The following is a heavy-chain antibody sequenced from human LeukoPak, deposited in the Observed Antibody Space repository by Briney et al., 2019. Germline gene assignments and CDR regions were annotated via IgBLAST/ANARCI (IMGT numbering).Heavy chain of an antibody. J-gene: IGHJ6*02. D-gene: IGHD3-10*01. CDR2: IDTAGDT. CDR3: ARNFGSGSYRYYYYGMDV. CDR1: GFTFSSYD. V-gene: IGHV3-13*01. Sequence: GGSLRLSCAASGFTFSSYDMHWVRQAPGKGLEWVSAIDTAGDTYYPGSVKGRFTISRENAKNSLYLQMNSLRAGDTAVYYCARNFGSGSYRYYYYGMDVWGQGTTVTVFS.